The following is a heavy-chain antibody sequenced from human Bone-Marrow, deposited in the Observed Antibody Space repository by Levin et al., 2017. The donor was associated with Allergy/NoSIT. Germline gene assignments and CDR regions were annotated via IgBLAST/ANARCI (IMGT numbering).Heavy chain of an antibody. J-gene: IGHJ4*02. CDR1: GFTFSSYG. CDR3: ARDHYDFWSGTQAPDY. Sequence: PGGSLRLSCAASGFTFSSYGMHWVRQAPGKGLEWVAVIWYDGSNKYYADSVKGRFTISRDNSKNTLYLQMNSLRAEDTAVYYCARDHYDFWSGTQAPDYWGQGTLVTVSA. D-gene: IGHD3-3*01. V-gene: IGHV3-33*01. CDR2: IWYDGSNK.